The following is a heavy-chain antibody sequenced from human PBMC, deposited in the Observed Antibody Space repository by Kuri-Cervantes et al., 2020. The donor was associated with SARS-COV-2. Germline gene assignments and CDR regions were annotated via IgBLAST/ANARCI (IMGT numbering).Heavy chain of an antibody. CDR1: GFTFSSYW. D-gene: IGHD1-14*01. V-gene: IGHV3-74*01. Sequence: GESLKISCAASGFTFSSYWMHWVRQAPGKGLVWVSRINSYGSSTSYADSVKGRFTISRDNAKNSLYLQMNSLRDEDTAVYYCARQGTTYLDSWGQGTLVTVSS. CDR2: INSYGSST. CDR3: ARQGTTYLDS. J-gene: IGHJ4*02.